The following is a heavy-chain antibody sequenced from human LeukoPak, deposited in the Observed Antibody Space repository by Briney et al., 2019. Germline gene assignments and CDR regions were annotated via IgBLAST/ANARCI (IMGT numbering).Heavy chain of an antibody. CDR3: ARVMDTAMVIDY. CDR2: IKQDGREK. V-gene: IGHV3-7*01. CDR1: GFIFSDFW. D-gene: IGHD5-18*01. Sequence: PGGSLRLSCAASGFIFSDFWMSWVRQAPGKGLEWVANIKQDGREKYYVDSVKGRFTISRDNAKNSLYLQMNSLRDEDTAVYYCARVMDTAMVIDYWGQGTLVTVSS. J-gene: IGHJ4*02.